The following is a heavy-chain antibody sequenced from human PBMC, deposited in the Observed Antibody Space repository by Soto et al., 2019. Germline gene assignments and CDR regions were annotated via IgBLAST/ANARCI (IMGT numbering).Heavy chain of an antibody. Sequence: QVQLVQSGAEVKKPGASVKVSCKASGYTFTSYYMHWVRQAPGQGLEWMGIINPSGGSTSYAQKFQGRVTMTRDTSTVTVYMELSSLRSEDTAVYYCARLGHISGSYGWFDPWGQGTLVTVSS. CDR3: ARLGHISGSYGWFDP. J-gene: IGHJ5*02. CDR1: GYTFTSYY. D-gene: IGHD1-26*01. CDR2: INPSGGST. V-gene: IGHV1-46*01.